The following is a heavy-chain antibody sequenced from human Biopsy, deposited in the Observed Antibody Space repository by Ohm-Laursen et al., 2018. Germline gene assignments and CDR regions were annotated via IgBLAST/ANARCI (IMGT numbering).Heavy chain of an antibody. CDR1: GGTFTNHA. CDR3: ARFPLGAYDDSCSCRAVEHGYFDL. CDR2: SIPLFNTA. V-gene: IGHV1-69*06. Sequence: SVKVSCKASGGTFTNHAVGWGRQAPRQGLEWVGSSIPLFNTANYADKFQDRVTLTADKSTTTAYMELSSLRSEDTAIYYCARFPLGAYDDSCSCRAVEHGYFDLWGRGTLVTVSS. D-gene: IGHD3-22*01. J-gene: IGHJ2*01.